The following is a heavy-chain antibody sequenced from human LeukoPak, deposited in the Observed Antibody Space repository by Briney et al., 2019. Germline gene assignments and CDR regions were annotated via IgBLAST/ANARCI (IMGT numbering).Heavy chain of an antibody. CDR1: RFTFTSYA. Sequence: PGGSLRLSSAASRFTFTSYAMSWVPPAPRKGLEWVSAISGSGGSTYYADSVKGRFTISRDNSKNTLYLQMNSLRAEDTAVYYCAKGGPYDYIWGSLGDAFDIWGQGTMVTVSS. CDR3: AKGGPYDYIWGSLGDAFDI. CDR2: ISGSGGST. D-gene: IGHD3-16*01. J-gene: IGHJ3*02. V-gene: IGHV3-23*01.